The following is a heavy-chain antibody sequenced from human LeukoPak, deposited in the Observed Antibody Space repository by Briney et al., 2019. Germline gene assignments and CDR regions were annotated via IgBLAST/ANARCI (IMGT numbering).Heavy chain of an antibody. CDR2: TYTSGST. J-gene: IGHJ4*02. CDR1: GGSISSGSYY. CDR3: ARSWSGYYTRGYSYFDY. V-gene: IGHV4-61*02. D-gene: IGHD3-3*01. Sequence: PSQTLSLTCTVSGGSISSGSYYWSWIRQPAGKGLEWIGRTYTSGSTNYNPSLKSRVTISVDTSKNQFSLKLSSVTAADTAVYYCARSWSGYYTRGYSYFDYWGQGTLVTVSS.